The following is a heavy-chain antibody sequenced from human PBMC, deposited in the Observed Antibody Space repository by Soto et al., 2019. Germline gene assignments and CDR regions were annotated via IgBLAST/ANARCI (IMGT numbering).Heavy chain of an antibody. D-gene: IGHD6-19*01. J-gene: IGHJ4*01. CDR1: GYSISSVSY. CDR2: IYHGGTT. Sequence: PSETLSLTCTVSGYSISSVSYWAWIRRPPGKGPEWIASIYHGGTTFYNPSLKSRITISVDTSNNQFSLKLTSVTAADTAVYYCARVHVMVVAGSTFDYWGHGTLVTGSS. CDR3: ARVHVMVVAGSTFDY. V-gene: IGHV4-38-2*02.